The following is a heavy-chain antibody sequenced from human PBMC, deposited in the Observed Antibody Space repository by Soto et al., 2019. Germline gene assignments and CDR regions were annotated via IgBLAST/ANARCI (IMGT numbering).Heavy chain of an antibody. D-gene: IGHD2-15*01. CDR1: GYTFTSYY. CDR2: INPSGGST. J-gene: IGHJ4*02. V-gene: IGHV1-46*03. Sequence: ASVKVSCKASGYTFTSYYMHWVRQAPGQGLEWMGIINPSGGSTSYAQKFQGRVTMTRDTSTSTVCMELSSLRSEDTAVYYCARDRKQRNCSGGSCATYYFDYWGQGTLVTVSS. CDR3: ARDRKQRNCSGGSCATYYFDY.